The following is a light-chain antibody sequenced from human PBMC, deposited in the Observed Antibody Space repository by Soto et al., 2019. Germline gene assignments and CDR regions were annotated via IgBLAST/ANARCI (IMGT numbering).Light chain of an antibody. CDR1: NSNLGAGYD. CDR2: GNR. CDR3: QAYDYSLTAFV. Sequence: QSVLTQPPSVSGDPGQRVTISCTGNNSNLGAGYDVHWYQQLPGAAPKLVVFGNRNRPSGVPERFSGSKSGTSASLAITGLQAEDEADYYCQAYDYSLTAFVFGGGTQLTVL. V-gene: IGLV1-40*01. J-gene: IGLJ3*02.